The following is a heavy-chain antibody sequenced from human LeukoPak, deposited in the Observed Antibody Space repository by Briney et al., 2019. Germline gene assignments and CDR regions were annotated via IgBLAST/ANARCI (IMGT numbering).Heavy chain of an antibody. D-gene: IGHD2-15*01. CDR2: IYYSGST. Sequence: SETLSLTCTVSGGSISSSRYYWGWIRQPPGKGLEWIGYIYYSGSTNYNPSLKSRVTISVDTSKNQFSLKLSSVTAADTAVYYCARDRECSGGSCYLYWYFDLWGRGTLVTVSS. V-gene: IGHV4-61*01. J-gene: IGHJ2*01. CDR1: GGSISSSRYY. CDR3: ARDRECSGGSCYLYWYFDL.